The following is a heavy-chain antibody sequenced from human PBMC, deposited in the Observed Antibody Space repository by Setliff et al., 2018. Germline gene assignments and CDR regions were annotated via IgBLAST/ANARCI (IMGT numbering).Heavy chain of an antibody. V-gene: IGHV1-18*01. CDR2: ISAYNGYI. D-gene: IGHD2-2*01. CDR3: ARYRKEIVVKPPAASLDY. CDR1: GYAFGSSG. J-gene: IGHJ4*02. Sequence: ASVKVSCKASGYAFGSSGISWVRQAPGQGLEWMGWISAYNGYIVYAQKFQGRVTMTTDTSTTTAYMEVRSLRSDDTAVYYCARYRKEIVVKPPAASLDYWGQGTQVTVSS.